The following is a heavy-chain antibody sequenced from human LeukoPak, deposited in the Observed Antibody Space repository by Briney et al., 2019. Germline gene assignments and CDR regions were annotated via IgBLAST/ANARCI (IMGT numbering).Heavy chain of an antibody. D-gene: IGHD3-22*01. V-gene: IGHV1-69*04. CDR1: GGTFSSYA. J-gene: IGHJ5*02. CDR3: APDSSGAFPNWFDP. Sequence: GSSVKVSCKASGGTFSSYAISWVRRAPGQGLEWMGRIIPIFGIANYAQKFQGRVTITADKSTSTAYMELSSLRSEDTAVYYCAPDSSGAFPNWFDPWGQGTLVTVSS. CDR2: IIPIFGIA.